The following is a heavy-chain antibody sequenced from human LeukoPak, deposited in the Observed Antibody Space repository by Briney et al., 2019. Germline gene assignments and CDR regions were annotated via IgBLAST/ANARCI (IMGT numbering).Heavy chain of an antibody. CDR2: MNPNGGNT. CDR1: GDTFTSYD. D-gene: IGHD2-15*01. CDR3: ARPDCSGGSCQGSYYYYYGMDV. J-gene: IGHJ6*02. V-gene: IGHV1-8*01. Sequence: ASVKVSCKASGDTFTSYDINWVRQATGQGLEWMGWMNPNGGNTGYAQKFQGRVTMTRNTSISTAYMELSSLRSEDTAVYYCARPDCSGGSCQGSYYYYYGMDVWGQGTTVTVPS.